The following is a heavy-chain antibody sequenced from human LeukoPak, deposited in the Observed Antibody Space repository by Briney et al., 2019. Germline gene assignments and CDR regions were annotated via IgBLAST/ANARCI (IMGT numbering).Heavy chain of an antibody. D-gene: IGHD1-26*01. CDR1: GGTFSSYA. CDR2: IIPIFGTA. V-gene: IGHV1-69*05. J-gene: IGHJ3*02. CDR3: ASGKTRPAVAFDI. Sequence: SVKVSCKASGGTFSSYAISWVRQAPGQGLEWMGGIIPIFGTANYAQKFQGRVTITTDESTSTAYMELSSLRSEATAVYYCASGKTRPAVAFDIWGQGTMVTVSS.